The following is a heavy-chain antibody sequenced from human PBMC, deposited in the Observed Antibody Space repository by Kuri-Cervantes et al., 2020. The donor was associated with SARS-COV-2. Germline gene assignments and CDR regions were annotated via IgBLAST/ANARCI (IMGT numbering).Heavy chain of an antibody. CDR2: IKQDGSEK. Sequence: GESLKISCAASGFTFSSYWMSWVRQAPGKGLEWVANIKQDGSEKYYVDSVKGRFTISRDNAKNSLYLQMNSLRAEDTAVYYCASRRGKEYSSSLGPWNFDLWGRGTLVTVSS. CDR1: GFTFSSYW. J-gene: IGHJ2*01. CDR3: ASRRGKEYSSSLGPWNFDL. V-gene: IGHV3-7*01. D-gene: IGHD6-6*01.